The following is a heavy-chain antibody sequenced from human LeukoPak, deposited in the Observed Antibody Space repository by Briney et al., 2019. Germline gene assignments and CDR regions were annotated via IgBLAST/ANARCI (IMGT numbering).Heavy chain of an antibody. D-gene: IGHD3-9*01. CDR1: GFTFDDYA. CDR3: AKGLRYFDIH. CDR2: ISWNSGSI. Sequence: PGGSLRLSCAASGFTFDDYAMHWVRQAPGKGLEWVSGISWNSGSIGYADSVKGRFTISRDNAKNSLYLQMNSLRAEDTAVYYCAKGLRYFDIHWGQGTLVTVSS. J-gene: IGHJ4*02. V-gene: IGHV3-9*01.